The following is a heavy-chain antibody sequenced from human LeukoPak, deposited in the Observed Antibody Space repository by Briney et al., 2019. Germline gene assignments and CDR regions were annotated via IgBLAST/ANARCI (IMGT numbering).Heavy chain of an antibody. D-gene: IGHD1-26*01. CDR2: IYYSGST. V-gene: IGHV4-31*03. CDR3: ARGGYSGSYTAFDI. Sequence: SQTLSLTCTVSGGSISSGGYYWSWIRQHPGKGLEWIRYIYYSGSTYYNPSLKSRVTISVDTSKNQFSLKLSSVTAADTAVYYCARGGYSGSYTAFDIWGQGTMVTVSS. J-gene: IGHJ3*02. CDR1: GGSISSGGYY.